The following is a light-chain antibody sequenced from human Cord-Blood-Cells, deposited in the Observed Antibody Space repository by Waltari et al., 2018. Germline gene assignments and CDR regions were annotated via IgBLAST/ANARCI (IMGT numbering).Light chain of an antibody. V-gene: IGKV3-15*01. Sequence: EIVMTQSPATLSVSPGERATLSCSASQRVSSNLAWYQQKPGQAPRLLIYGASTRATGIPARFSGSGSGTEFTLTISSLQSEDFAVYYCQQYNNWPYWTFGQGTKVEIK. CDR3: QQYNNWPYWT. J-gene: IGKJ1*01. CDR1: QRVSSN. CDR2: GAS.